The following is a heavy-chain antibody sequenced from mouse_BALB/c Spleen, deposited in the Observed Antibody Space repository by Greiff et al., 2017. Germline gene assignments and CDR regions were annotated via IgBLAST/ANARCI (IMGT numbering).Heavy chain of an antibody. V-gene: IGHV1S81*02. J-gene: IGHJ4*01. CDR3: ARGITTRGAYAMDY. D-gene: IGHD2-4*01. Sequence: VQLQQPGAELVKPGASVKLSCKASGYTFTSYYMYWVKQRPGQGLEWIGGINPSNGGTNFNEKFKSKATLTVDKSSSTAYMQLSSLTSEDSAVYYCARGITTRGAYAMDYWGQGTSVTVSS. CDR2: INPSNGGT. CDR1: GYTFTSYY.